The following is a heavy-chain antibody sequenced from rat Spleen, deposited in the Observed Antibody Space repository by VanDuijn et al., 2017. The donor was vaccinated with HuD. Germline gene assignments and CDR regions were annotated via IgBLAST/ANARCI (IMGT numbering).Heavy chain of an antibody. V-gene: IGHV5-31*01. J-gene: IGHJ2*01. CDR2: ITHNDGST. CDR3: AKDLDYGPDY. CDR1: GFTFNNYW. D-gene: IGHD1-11*01. Sequence: EVQLVESGGGLVQPGRSLKLSCVASGFTFNNYWMTWIRQAPGKGLEWVASITHNDGSTYYPDSVKGRFTISRDTAQNTLYLQMNSLRSEDTATYYCAKDLDYGPDYWGQGVMVTVSS.